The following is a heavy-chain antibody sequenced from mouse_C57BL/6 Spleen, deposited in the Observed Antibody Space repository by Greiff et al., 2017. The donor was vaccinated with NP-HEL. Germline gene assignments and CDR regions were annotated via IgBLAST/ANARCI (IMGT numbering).Heavy chain of an antibody. V-gene: IGHV3-1*01. CDR2: ISYSGST. CDR3: ARGHGNYWFAY. D-gene: IGHD2-1*01. CDR1: GYSITSGYA. Sequence: EVQLQQSGPFLFNPSQSLSLPCTVPGYSITSGYAWPCIRHFPGNKLECMGYISYSGSTNYNPSLKSRISITHDTSKNHFFLKLNSVTTEDTATYYCARGHGNYWFAYWGQGTLVTVSA. J-gene: IGHJ3*01.